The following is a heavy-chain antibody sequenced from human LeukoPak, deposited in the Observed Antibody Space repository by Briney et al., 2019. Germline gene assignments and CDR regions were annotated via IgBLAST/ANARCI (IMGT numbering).Heavy chain of an antibody. D-gene: IGHD6-19*01. J-gene: IGHJ4*02. CDR1: GFTFSSYW. V-gene: IGHV3-7*01. CDR3: ARDALAVAGTVRDDFDY. Sequence: GGSLRLSCAASGFTFSSYWMSWVRQAPGKGLEWVANIKQDGSEKYYVDSVKGRFTISRDNAKNSLYLQMNSLRAEDTAVYYCARDALAVAGTVRDDFDYWAQGTLVTVSS. CDR2: IKQDGSEK.